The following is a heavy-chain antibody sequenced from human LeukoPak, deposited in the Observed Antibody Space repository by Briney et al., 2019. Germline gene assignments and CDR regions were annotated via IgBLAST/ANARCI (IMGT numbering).Heavy chain of an antibody. CDR3: ARDLPGAVTTAFDI. D-gene: IGHD4-17*01. CDR2: IIPILGIA. J-gene: IGHJ3*02. CDR1: GGTFSSYA. Sequence: SVKVSCKASGGTFSSYAISWVRQAPGQGLEWMGRIIPILGIANYAQKFQGRVTITADKSTSTAYMELSSLRSEDTAVYYCARDLPGAVTTAFDIWGQGTMVTVSS. V-gene: IGHV1-69*04.